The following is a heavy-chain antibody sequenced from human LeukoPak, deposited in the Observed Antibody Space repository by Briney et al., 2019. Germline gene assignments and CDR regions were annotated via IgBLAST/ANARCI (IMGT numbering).Heavy chain of an antibody. Sequence: GGSLRLSCAASGFTFSNYAMSWVRQAPGKGLEWVSAISSTGGSTYYADSLKGRFTISRDNSKNTLYLQMNSLRAEDTAVYYCAKGVTVHHPSDYWGQGTLVTVSS. J-gene: IGHJ4*02. V-gene: IGHV3-23*01. D-gene: IGHD4-11*01. CDR1: GFTFSNYA. CDR2: ISSTGGST. CDR3: AKGVTVHHPSDY.